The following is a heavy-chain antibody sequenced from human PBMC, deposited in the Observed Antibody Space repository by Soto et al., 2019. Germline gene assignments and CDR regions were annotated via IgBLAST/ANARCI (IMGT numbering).Heavy chain of an antibody. D-gene: IGHD6-25*01. J-gene: IGHJ3*02. V-gene: IGHV3-23*01. CDR2: ITGGGGIT. CDR1: GFTFGNYA. Sequence: EVQLLESGGGLVQPGGSLRLSCATSGFTFGNYAISWVRQAPGKGLEWVSGITGGGGITNYADPVKGRFTISRDNSWNTLYLQLNSLRAEDTAVYYCAKLLAAAASWDAFDIWGQGTMVTVSS. CDR3: AKLLAAAASWDAFDI.